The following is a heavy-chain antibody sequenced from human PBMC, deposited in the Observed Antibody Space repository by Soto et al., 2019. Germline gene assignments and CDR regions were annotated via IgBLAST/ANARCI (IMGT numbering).Heavy chain of an antibody. CDR1: GFTFSRYC. CDR3: GRESDDYADPFDY. D-gene: IGHD4-17*01. CDR2: INSDGSST. J-gene: IGHJ4*02. V-gene: IGHV3-74*01. Sequence: XESLSLSCAASGFTFSRYCTHWVRQAPGKGLVWVSRINSDGSSTSYADSVKGRFTISRDNAKNTLYLQMNSLRAEDTAVYYCGRESDDYADPFDYWGERALVTVSS.